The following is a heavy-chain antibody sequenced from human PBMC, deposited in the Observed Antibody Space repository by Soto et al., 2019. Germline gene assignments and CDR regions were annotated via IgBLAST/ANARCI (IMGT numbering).Heavy chain of an antibody. D-gene: IGHD3-22*01. CDR3: ARQIYDSDTGPNFQYYFDS. CDR2: IDPSDSQA. CDR1: GCSFAGYW. V-gene: IGHV5-10-1*01. J-gene: IGHJ4*02. Sequence: GESLKISCKGSGCSFAGYWITWVRQKPGKGLEWMGRIDPSDSQAYYSPSFRGHVTISVTKSITTVFLQWSSLRASDTAMYYCARQIYDSDTGPNFQYYFDSWGQGTPVTVSS.